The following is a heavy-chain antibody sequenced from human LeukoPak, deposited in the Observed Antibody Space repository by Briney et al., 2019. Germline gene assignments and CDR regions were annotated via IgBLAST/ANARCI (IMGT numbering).Heavy chain of an antibody. CDR2: IYHSGST. Sequence: SETLSLTCTVSGYSISSGYYWGWIRQPPGKGLEWIGSIYHSGSTYYNPSLKSRVTISVDKSKNQFSLNLSSVTAADTAVYYCATGASSSVADYWGQGTLVTVSS. J-gene: IGHJ4*02. CDR1: GYSISSGYY. D-gene: IGHD6-6*01. V-gene: IGHV4-38-2*02. CDR3: ATGASSSVADY.